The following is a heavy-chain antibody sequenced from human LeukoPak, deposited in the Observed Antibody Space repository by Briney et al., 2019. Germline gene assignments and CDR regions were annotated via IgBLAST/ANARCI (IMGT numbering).Heavy chain of an antibody. CDR1: GGYISSGSYY. Sequence: SQTLSLTCTVSGGYISSGSYYWSWIRQPAGKGLEWIGRIYTSGSTNYNPSLKSRVTISVDTSKNQFSLKLSSVTAADTAVYYCARERGVYYYYYYMDVWGKGTTVTVSS. D-gene: IGHD2-8*01. CDR3: ARERGVYYYYYYMDV. CDR2: IYTSGST. V-gene: IGHV4-61*02. J-gene: IGHJ6*03.